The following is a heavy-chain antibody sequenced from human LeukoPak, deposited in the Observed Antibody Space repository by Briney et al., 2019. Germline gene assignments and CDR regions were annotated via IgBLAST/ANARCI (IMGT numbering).Heavy chain of an antibody. V-gene: IGHV4-34*01. CDR2: INHSGST. J-gene: IGHJ4*02. D-gene: IGHD3-3*01. CDR3: ARVDFWSGYYENDY. CDR1: GGSFSGYY. Sequence: SETLSLTCAVYGGSFSGYYLSWVRQPPGKGLEWVGEINHSGSTNYNPSLKSRVTISVDTSKNQFSLKLSSVTAADTAVYYCARVDFWSGYYENDYWGQGTLLSVSS.